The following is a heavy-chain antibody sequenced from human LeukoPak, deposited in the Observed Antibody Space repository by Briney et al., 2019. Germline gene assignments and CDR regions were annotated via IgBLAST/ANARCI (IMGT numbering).Heavy chain of an antibody. J-gene: IGHJ4*02. CDR3: ARPRFTAAGTDDY. CDR2: IYYSGST. Sequence: PSETLSLTCAVSGYSISSSSYYWGWIRQPPGKGLEWIGSIYYSGSTYYNPSLKSRVTISVDTSKNQFSLKLSSVTAADTAVYYCARPRFTAAGTDDYWGQGTLVTVSS. V-gene: IGHV4-39*01. CDR1: GYSISSSSYY. D-gene: IGHD6-13*01.